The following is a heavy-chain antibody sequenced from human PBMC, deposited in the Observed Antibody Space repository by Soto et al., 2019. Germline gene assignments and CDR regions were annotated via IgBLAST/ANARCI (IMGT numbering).Heavy chain of an antibody. Sequence: GGSLRLSCAVSGFSFTNYEMNWVRQAPGKGLERIAYIGLSGDTIYYADSVKGRFTISRDHAKNSLELQMNSLRADDTALYYCGREYCRASPNLFDYWVRGTQVTVSA. D-gene: IGHD2-8*02. CDR2: IGLSGDTI. CDR3: GREYCRASPNLFDY. V-gene: IGHV3-48*03. J-gene: IGHJ4*01. CDR1: GFSFTNYE.